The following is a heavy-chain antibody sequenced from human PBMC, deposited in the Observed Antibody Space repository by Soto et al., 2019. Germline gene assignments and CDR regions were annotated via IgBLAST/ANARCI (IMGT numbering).Heavy chain of an antibody. Sequence: GESLKISCKGSGCSFTSYWIGWVRQMPGKGLEWMGIIYPGDSDTRYSPSFQGQVTISADKSISTAYLQWSSLKASDTAMYYCARRSDYYDSSGYPLYYFDYWGQGTLVTVSS. CDR3: ARRSDYYDSSGYPLYYFDY. J-gene: IGHJ4*02. V-gene: IGHV5-51*01. CDR1: GCSFTSYW. D-gene: IGHD3-22*01. CDR2: IYPGDSDT.